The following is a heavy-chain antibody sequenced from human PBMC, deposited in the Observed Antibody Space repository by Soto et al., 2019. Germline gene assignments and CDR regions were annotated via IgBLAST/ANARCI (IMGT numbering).Heavy chain of an antibody. V-gene: IGHV1-18*04. CDR1: GHTFSSYG. Sequence: QAQLVQSGAEVQKPGASVKVSCTASGHTFSSYGISWVRQAPGQGLEWMGWISTKIGNTNYAQKLQGRVTMTTDAPTSADYMELRSVRSDDTDVYYCARDRGGGMDVWGQGTTVTVSS. J-gene: IGHJ6*02. D-gene: IGHD3-10*01. CDR3: ARDRGGGMDV. CDR2: ISTKIGNT.